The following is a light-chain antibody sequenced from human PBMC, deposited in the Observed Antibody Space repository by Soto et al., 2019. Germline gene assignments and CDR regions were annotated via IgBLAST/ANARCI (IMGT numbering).Light chain of an antibody. CDR2: EVS. Sequence: QSVLTQPPSASGSPGQSVTICCTGTSSDVGGYNYVSWYQQHPGKAPKLMIYEVSKRPSGVPDRFSASKSGNTASLTVSGLQSEDEADYYCSSYAGSKTLFGTGTKVTVL. CDR1: SSDVGGYNY. J-gene: IGLJ1*01. CDR3: SSYAGSKTL. V-gene: IGLV2-8*01.